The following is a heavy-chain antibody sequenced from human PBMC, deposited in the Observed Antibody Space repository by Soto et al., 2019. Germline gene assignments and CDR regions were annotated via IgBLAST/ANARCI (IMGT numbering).Heavy chain of an antibody. Sequence: QVQLVQSGTEVKKPGASVTVSCKASGYSFSDYGFSWLRQVPGQGLEWMSWIHIDDTKYAQSFQGRVAMTTDTSTSTIYMELRSLTSDDTAIYYCARDRDWNLDYWGQGTLVTVSS. CDR3: ARDRDWNLDY. V-gene: IGHV1-18*01. CDR1: GYSFSDYG. J-gene: IGHJ4*02. CDR2: IHIDDT. D-gene: IGHD1-1*01.